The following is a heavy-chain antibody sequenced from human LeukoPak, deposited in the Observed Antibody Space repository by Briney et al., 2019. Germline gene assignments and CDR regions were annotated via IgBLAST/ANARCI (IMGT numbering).Heavy chain of an antibody. V-gene: IGHV1-69*04. CDR2: IIPILGIA. Sequence: GASVKVSCKASGGTFSSYAISWVRQAPGQGLEWMGRIIPILGIANYAQKCQGRVTITADKSTSTAYMELSSLRSEDTAVYYCATEDYYDSSGLDYWGQGTLVTVSS. D-gene: IGHD3-22*01. CDR1: GGTFSSYA. J-gene: IGHJ4*02. CDR3: ATEDYYDSSGLDY.